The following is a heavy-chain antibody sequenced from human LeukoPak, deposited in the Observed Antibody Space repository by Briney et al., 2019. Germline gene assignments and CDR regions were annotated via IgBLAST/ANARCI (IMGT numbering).Heavy chain of an antibody. J-gene: IGHJ4*02. CDR1: DFSLSYPG. V-gene: IGHV3-30*02. Sequence: PAGSLRLSCADSDFSLSYPGMYWVRQAPGKGLEWVAYLRYVGTVKYYAESVKGRFTISRDNSKNTLYLQMNSLRDEDTAVYYCARVFGVAGIDFWGQGTLVTVSS. CDR3: ARVFGVAGIDF. CDR2: LRYVGTVK. D-gene: IGHD3-3*01.